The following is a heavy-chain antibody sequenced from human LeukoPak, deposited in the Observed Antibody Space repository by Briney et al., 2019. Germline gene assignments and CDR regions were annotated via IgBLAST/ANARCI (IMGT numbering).Heavy chain of an antibody. CDR2: IKQDGSEK. J-gene: IGHJ3*02. CDR3: ARSPPTEIIRDDAFDI. D-gene: IGHD3-10*01. V-gene: IGHV3-7*01. Sequence: TGGSLRLSCAASGFTLSSYWMTWVRQAPGKGLEWVACIKQDGSEKYYVDSVKGRFTISRDNAKNSLYLQMNSLRAEDTAVYYCARSPPTEIIRDDAFDIWGQGTMVTVSS. CDR1: GFTLSSYW.